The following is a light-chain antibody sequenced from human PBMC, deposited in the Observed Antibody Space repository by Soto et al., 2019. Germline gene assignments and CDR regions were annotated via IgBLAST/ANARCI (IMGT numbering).Light chain of an antibody. CDR1: QSISRD. CDR2: DVS. J-gene: IGKJ1*01. Sequence: ETVLTQSPATLSLSPGERAALSCRASQSISRDLAWYQQKPGQPPRLLICDVSKRATGVPARFSGSGSGTDFTLTISSLGPDDFAIYYCQQRNNWPLTFGQGTKVEIK. V-gene: IGKV3-11*01. CDR3: QQRNNWPLT.